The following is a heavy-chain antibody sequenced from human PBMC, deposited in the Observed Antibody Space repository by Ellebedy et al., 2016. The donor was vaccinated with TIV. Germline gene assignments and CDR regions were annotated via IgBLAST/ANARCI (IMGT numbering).Heavy chain of an antibody. CDR2: IYHSGST. V-gene: IGHV4-59*08. D-gene: IGHD6-6*01. CDR3: ARLAYSSSSRDQYYGMDV. J-gene: IGHJ6*02. CDR1: GGSIRSYY. Sequence: SETLSLXXSVSGGSIRSYYWSWIRQPPGKGLEWIGYIYHSGSTNYNPSLKSRVTMAIGASQNQFSLKLNSVTAADTAVYYCARLAYSSSSRDQYYGMDVWGQGTTVTVSS.